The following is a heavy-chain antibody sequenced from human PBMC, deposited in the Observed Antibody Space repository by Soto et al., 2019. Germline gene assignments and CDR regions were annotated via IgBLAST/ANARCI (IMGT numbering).Heavy chain of an antibody. CDR2: ISYDGINK. V-gene: IGHV3-30*18. J-gene: IGHJ4*02. CDR1: GFTFSSYG. Sequence: QVQLVESGGGVVQPERSLRLSCAASGFTFSSYGMHWVRQAPGKGLEWVAVISYDGINKYYADSVKGRFTISRDNSKNTLYLQMNSLRAEDTAVYYCAKSVYNWNDGFFDYWGQGTLATVSS. CDR3: AKSVYNWNDGFFDY. D-gene: IGHD1-1*01.